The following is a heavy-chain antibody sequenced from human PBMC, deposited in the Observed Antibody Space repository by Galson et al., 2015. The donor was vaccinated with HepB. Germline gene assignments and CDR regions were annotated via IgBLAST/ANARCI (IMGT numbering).Heavy chain of an antibody. CDR3: AREVRRRDGSNHYYFDY. CDR2: VYYSGST. V-gene: IGHV4-59*01. J-gene: IGHJ4*02. CDR1: GGSISSYY. D-gene: IGHD5-24*01. Sequence: SETLSLTCTVSGGSISSYYWSWIRQPPGKGLEWIGYVYYSGSTNYNPSLKSRVTISVDTSKNQFSLKLSSVTAADTAIYYCAREVRRRDGSNHYYFDYWGQGTLVTVSS.